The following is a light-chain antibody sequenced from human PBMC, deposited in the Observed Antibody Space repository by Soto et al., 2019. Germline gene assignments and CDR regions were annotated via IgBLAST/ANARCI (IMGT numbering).Light chain of an antibody. CDR3: QQRSNWPPS. V-gene: IGKV3-11*01. CDR1: QSVSSY. Sequence: EIVLTQSPATLSLSPGERATLSFRASQSVSSYLAWYQQKPGQAPRLLIYDASNRATGIPARFSGSGSGTDFTLTISSLEPEDFAVYYWQQRSNWPPSFGGGTKVEIK. J-gene: IGKJ4*01. CDR2: DAS.